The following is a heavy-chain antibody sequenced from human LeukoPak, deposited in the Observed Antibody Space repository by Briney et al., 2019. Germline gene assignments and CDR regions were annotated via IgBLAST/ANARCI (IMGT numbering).Heavy chain of an antibody. CDR1: GFTFSSYG. J-gene: IGHJ4*02. D-gene: IGHD1-1*01. CDR2: ISGSGGST. Sequence: GGTLRLSCGASGFTFSSYGMSWVRQAPGKGLEWVSAISGSGGSTNYADSVKGRFTISRDNYKSTLYLQMNSLRAEDTAVYYCAKGPLRGTPYYFDYWGQGTLVTVSS. CDR3: AKGPLRGTPYYFDY. V-gene: IGHV3-23*01.